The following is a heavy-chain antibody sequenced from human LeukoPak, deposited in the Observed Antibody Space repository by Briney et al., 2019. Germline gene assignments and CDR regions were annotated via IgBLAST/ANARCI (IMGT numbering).Heavy chain of an antibody. D-gene: IGHD2-8*01. CDR2: MYYSGST. Sequence: SETLSLTCTVSGGSISSYYWSWIRQPPGKGLEWIGYMYYSGSTNYNPSLKSRVTISVDTSKNQFSLKLSSVTAADTAVCYCARRGTNGVSLDYWGQGTLVTVSS. CDR3: ARRGTNGVSLDY. CDR1: GGSISSYY. V-gene: IGHV4-59*08. J-gene: IGHJ4*02.